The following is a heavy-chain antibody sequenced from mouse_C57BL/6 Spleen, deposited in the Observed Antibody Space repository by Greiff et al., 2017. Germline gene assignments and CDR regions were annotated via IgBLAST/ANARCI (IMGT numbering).Heavy chain of an antibody. D-gene: IGHD1-1*01. CDR1: GYTFTSYW. CDR3: ASITTVLRPFAY. Sequence: VQLQQSGAELVRPGTSVKLSCKASGYTFTSYWMHWVQQRPGQGLEWIGVIDPSDSYTNYNQKFKGKATLTVDTSSSTAYMQLSSLTSEDTAVYYCASITTVLRPFAYWGQGTLVTVSA. J-gene: IGHJ3*01. CDR2: IDPSDSYT. V-gene: IGHV1-59*01.